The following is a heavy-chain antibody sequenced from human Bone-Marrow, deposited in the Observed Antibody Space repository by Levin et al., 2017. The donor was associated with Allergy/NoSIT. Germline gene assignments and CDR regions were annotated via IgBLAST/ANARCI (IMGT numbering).Heavy chain of an antibody. V-gene: IGHV3-23*01. Sequence: ASVKVSCAASGFTFSSYAMSWVRQAPGKGLEWVSAISGSGGSTYYADSVKGRFTISRDNSKNTLYLQMNSLRAEDTAVYYCAKDQVVGRFNYGMDVWGQGTTVTVSS. CDR1: GFTFSSYA. D-gene: IGHD2-15*01. J-gene: IGHJ6*02. CDR2: ISGSGGST. CDR3: AKDQVVGRFNYGMDV.